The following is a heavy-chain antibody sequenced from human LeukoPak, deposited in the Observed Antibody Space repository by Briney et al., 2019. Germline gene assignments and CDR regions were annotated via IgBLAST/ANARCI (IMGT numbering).Heavy chain of an antibody. D-gene: IGHD5-24*01. CDR3: ARDRWVDAFDI. J-gene: IGHJ3*02. V-gene: IGHV4-61*02. CDR2: IYTSGST. CDR1: GGSISSGSYY. Sequence: PSQTLSLTCTVSGGSISSGSYYWSWIRQPAGKGLEWIGRIYTSGSTNYNPSLKSRVTISVDTSKNQFSLKLSSVTAADTAVYYCARDRWVDAFDIWGQGTMVTASS.